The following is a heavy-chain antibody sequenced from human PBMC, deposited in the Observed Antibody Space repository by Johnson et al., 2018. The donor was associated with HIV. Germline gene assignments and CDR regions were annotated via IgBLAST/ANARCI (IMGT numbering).Heavy chain of an antibody. D-gene: IGHD2-8*01. CDR2: ISGSGGST. CDR1: GFTFSSYA. J-gene: IGHJ3*02. CDR3: ARSVNAGRPFDI. V-gene: IGHV3-23*04. Sequence: VQLVESGGGVVQPGGSLRLSCAASGFTFSSYAMSWVRQAPGKGLEWVSAISGSGGSTYYADSVKGRFTISRDNSKNSLYLQMNSLRAEDTAVYYCARSVNAGRPFDIWGQGTMVTVSS.